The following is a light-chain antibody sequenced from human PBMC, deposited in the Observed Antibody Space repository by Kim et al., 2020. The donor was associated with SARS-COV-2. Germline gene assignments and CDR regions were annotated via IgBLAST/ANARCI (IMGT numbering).Light chain of an antibody. CDR1: SSNIGSNY. J-gene: IGLJ2*01. Sequence: RVTISCSGSSSNIGSNYVYWYHQLPGTAPKLLIYRNNQRPSGVPDRFSGSKSGTSASLAISGLRSEDEADYYCAAWDDSLSGHVAFGGGTKVTVL. V-gene: IGLV1-47*01. CDR3: AAWDDSLSGHVA. CDR2: RNN.